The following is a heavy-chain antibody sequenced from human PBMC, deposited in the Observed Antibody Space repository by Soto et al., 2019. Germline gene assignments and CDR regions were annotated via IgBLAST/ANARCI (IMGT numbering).Heavy chain of an antibody. CDR2: IKGDGRII. CDR1: GFVFYAHE. V-gene: IGHV3-48*03. D-gene: IGHD3-10*01. J-gene: IGHJ6*02. Sequence: GGSLRLSCEGSGFVFYAHEMNWVRQAPGKGPEWIAHIKGDGRIIFYAASVKGRFTISRDNARNSLFLDMNSLRAEDTAVYYCAKRYGSGSHHYYYGMDVWGQGTTVTVSS. CDR3: AKRYGSGSHHYYYGMDV.